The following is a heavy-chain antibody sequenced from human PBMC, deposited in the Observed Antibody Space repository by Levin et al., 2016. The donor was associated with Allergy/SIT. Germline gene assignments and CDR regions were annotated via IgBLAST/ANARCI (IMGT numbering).Heavy chain of an antibody. Sequence: SETLSLTCSVSGESISNYYWSWIRQPPGKGLEWIGHMHYSGSTNYNPSLKSRVTVSVDTSKNQFSLKVYFVTAADTAVYYCARGRFGKVAWLDYWGQGTLVTVPS. D-gene: IGHD2-15*01. CDR2: MHYSGST. V-gene: IGHV4-59*13. CDR3: ARGRFGKVAWLDY. CDR1: GESISNYY. J-gene: IGHJ4*02.